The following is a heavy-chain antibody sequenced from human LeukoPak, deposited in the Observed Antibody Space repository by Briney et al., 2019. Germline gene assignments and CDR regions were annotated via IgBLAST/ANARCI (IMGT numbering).Heavy chain of an antibody. J-gene: IGHJ5*02. CDR1: GYTFTGYY. CDR2: INPNSGGT. Sequence: ASVKVSCKASGYTFTGYYMHWVRQAPGQGLEWMGWINPNSGGTNYAQKFQGRVTMTRDTSISTAYMELSRLRSDDTAVYYCARDRDQLGLGYCSGGSCARRFDPWGQGTLVTVSS. V-gene: IGHV1-2*02. D-gene: IGHD2-15*01. CDR3: ARDRDQLGLGYCSGGSCARRFDP.